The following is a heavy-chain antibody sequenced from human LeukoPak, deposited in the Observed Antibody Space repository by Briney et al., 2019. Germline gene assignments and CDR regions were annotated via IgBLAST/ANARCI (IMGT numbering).Heavy chain of an antibody. CDR3: ASLDYGGNSGWFDP. D-gene: IGHD4-23*01. V-gene: IGHV4-59*01. Sequence: SETLSLTRTVSGGSISSYYWSWIRQPPGKGLEWIGYIYYSGSTNYNPSLKSRVTISVDSSKNQFSLKLSSVTAADTAVYYCASLDYGGNSGWFDPWGQGTLVTVSS. CDR1: GGSISSYY. CDR2: IYYSGST. J-gene: IGHJ5*02.